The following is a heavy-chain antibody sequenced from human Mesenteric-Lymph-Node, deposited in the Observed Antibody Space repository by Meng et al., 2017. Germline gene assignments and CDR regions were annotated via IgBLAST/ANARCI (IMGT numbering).Heavy chain of an antibody. V-gene: IGHV1-2*06. J-gene: IGHJ4*02. D-gene: IGHD6-13*01. CDR1: GYTFTGYF. CDR2: IDPNSGGI. Sequence: ASVKVSCKASGYTFTGYFVHWVRQAPGQGLEWLGRIDPNSGGISSAQNIEDRVTMTRDTSITTAYMELTRLRSDDTAVYYCARVYFEQQMVNGLDYWGQGTLVTVSS. CDR3: ARVYFEQQMVNGLDY.